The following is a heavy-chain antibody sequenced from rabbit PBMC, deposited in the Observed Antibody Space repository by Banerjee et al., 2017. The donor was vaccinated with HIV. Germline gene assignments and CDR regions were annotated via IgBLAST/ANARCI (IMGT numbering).Heavy chain of an antibody. CDR2: INTGDGST. CDR3: ARNDYGDYVYGL. Sequence: QEQLEESGGDLVKPEGSLTLTCTASGFSFSSSYDMCWVRQAPGKGLEWIGCINTGDGSTYYASWAKGRFTISKTSSTTVTLQMTSLTAADTATYFRARNDYGDYVYGLWGPGTLVTVS. V-gene: IGHV1S45*01. CDR1: GFSFSSSYD. D-gene: IGHD2-1*01. J-gene: IGHJ4*01.